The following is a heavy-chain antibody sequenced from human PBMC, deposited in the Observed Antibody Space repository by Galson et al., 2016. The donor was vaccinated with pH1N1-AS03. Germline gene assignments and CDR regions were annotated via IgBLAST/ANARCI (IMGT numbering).Heavy chain of an antibody. CDR3: ARQTMVHYFDY. V-gene: IGHV1-18*04. CDR2: ISVYNGNT. CDR1: GYTFSRYY. J-gene: IGHJ4*02. D-gene: IGHD3-10*01. Sequence: SVKVSCKASGYTFSRYYMHWMRQAPGQGPEWMGWISVYNGNTNHAQNLQGRVTMSTDTSPTTAYMELSSLTSDDTAVYYCARQTMVHYFDYWGQGTLVTVSS.